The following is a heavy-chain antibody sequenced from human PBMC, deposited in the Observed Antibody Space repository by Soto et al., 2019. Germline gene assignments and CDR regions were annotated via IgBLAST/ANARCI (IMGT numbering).Heavy chain of an antibody. CDR1: GFTFSNAW. J-gene: IGHJ3*02. Sequence: GGSLRLSCAASGFTFSNAWMSWVRQAPGKGLEWVGRIKSKTDGGTTDYAAPVKGRFTISRDDSKNTLYLQMNSLKTEATAVYYCTPDPSFGRAFDIWGQGTMVTVSS. CDR3: TPDPSFGRAFDI. CDR2: IKSKTDGGTT. D-gene: IGHD3-3*01. V-gene: IGHV3-15*01.